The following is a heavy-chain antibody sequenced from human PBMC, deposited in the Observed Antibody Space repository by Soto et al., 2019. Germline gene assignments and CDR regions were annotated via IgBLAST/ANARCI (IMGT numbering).Heavy chain of an antibody. J-gene: IGHJ5*02. V-gene: IGHV5-51*01. CDR2: IYPGDSDT. Sequence: PGESLKISCKGSGCSFTSYWIGWVRQMPGKGLEWMGIIYPGDSDTRYSPSFQGQVTISADKSISTAYLQWSSLKASDTAMYYCARGRTTVTTGAPYNWFDPWGQGTLVTVSS. D-gene: IGHD4-4*01. CDR3: ARGRTTVTTGAPYNWFDP. CDR1: GCSFTSYW.